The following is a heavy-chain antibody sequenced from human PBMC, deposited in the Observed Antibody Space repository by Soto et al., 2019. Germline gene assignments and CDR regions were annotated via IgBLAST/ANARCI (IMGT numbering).Heavy chain of an antibody. D-gene: IGHD5-12*01. CDR3: ARGGGYSGYDYDY. J-gene: IGHJ4*02. CDR1: GFTVSSNY. Sequence: EVQLVESGGGLIQPGGYLRISCAASGFTVSSNYMSWVRQAPGKGLEWVSVIYSGGSTYYADSVKGRFTISRDNSKNTLYLQMNILRAEDTAVYYCARGGGYSGYDYDYWGQGTLVTVSS. CDR2: IYSGGST. V-gene: IGHV3-53*01.